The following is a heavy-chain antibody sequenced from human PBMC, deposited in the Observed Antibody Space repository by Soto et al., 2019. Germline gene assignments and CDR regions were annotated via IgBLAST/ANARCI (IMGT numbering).Heavy chain of an antibody. CDR1: GDTFNNLA. D-gene: IGHD3-16*01. J-gene: IGHJ4*02. CDR2: LIILFGTP. Sequence: VASVKVSCKTSGDTFNNLAISWVRQAPGQGLEWVGGLIILFGTPNYAQKFQGRLTITADDSTSTAYMELSSLRSEDTAVYYCATDEIGVMSSLGYSHYWGQGTRVTVSS. V-gene: IGHV1-69*13. CDR3: ATDEIGVMSSLGYSHY.